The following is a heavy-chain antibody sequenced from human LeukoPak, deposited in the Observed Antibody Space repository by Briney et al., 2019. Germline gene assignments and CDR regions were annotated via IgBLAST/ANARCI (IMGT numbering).Heavy chain of an antibody. CDR2: IYYSGRT. CDR3: ARGYGDNSGAFDI. Sequence: SETLSLTCTVSGGSISSSSYYWGWIRQPPGKGLVWIGSIYYSGRTYYNPSLKSRVTISLDRSKNQFSLKVSSVTAADTAVYFCARGYGDNSGAFDIWGQGTLVTVSS. J-gene: IGHJ3*02. D-gene: IGHD4-23*01. V-gene: IGHV4-39*07. CDR1: GGSISSSSYY.